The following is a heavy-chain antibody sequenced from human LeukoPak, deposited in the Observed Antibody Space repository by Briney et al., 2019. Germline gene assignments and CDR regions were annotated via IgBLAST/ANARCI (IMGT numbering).Heavy chain of an antibody. CDR2: ISAYNGNT. CDR3: ARARYYYGSGSPYNWFDP. D-gene: IGHD3-10*01. V-gene: IGHV1-18*01. J-gene: IGHJ5*02. Sequence: ASVKVSCKASGYTFTSYGISWVRQAPGQGLEWMGWISAYNGNTNYAQKLQGRVTMTTDTSTSTAYMELRSLRSGDTAVYYCARARYYYGSGSPYNWFDPWGQGTLVTVSS. CDR1: GYTFTSYG.